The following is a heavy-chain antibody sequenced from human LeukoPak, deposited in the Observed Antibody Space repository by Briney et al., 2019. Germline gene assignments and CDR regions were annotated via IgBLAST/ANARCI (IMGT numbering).Heavy chain of an antibody. D-gene: IGHD6-6*01. J-gene: IGHJ5*02. V-gene: IGHV1-69*13. CDR2: IIPIFGTA. CDR1: GGTFSSYA. Sequence: SVKVSCKASGGTFSSYAISWVRQAPGQGLEWMGGIIPIFGTANYAQKFQGRVTITADESTSTAYMELSSLRSDDTAVYYCARYEYSSPGGETWGQGTLVTVSS. CDR3: ARYEYSSPGGET.